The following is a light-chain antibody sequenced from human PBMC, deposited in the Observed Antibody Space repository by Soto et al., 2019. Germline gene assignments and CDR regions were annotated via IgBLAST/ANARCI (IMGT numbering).Light chain of an antibody. J-gene: IGLJ6*01. CDR3: SSYSSTDTIYV. V-gene: IGLV2-14*01. CDR1: RSDIGSYNY. Sequence: QSLLTQPASVSGSPRQSITISCTGTRSDIGSYNYVSWYQVHPGKAPKLIIYEVSSRPSGVPDRFSGSKSGNTASLMISGLQADDEAHYYCSSYSSTDTIYVFGNGTKVTVI. CDR2: EVS.